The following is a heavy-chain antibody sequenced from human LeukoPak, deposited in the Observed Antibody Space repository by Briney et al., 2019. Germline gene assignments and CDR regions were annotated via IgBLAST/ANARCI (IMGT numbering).Heavy chain of an antibody. V-gene: IGHV3-48*02. Sequence: GGSLRLSCAASGFTFSSYSMNWVRKAPGKGLEWVSYISSSSSTIYYADSVKGRFTISRDNAKNSLYLQMNSLRDEDTAVYYCARDHAGATFGLLFQHWGQGTLVTVSS. CDR3: ARDHAGATFGLLFQH. J-gene: IGHJ1*01. D-gene: IGHD1-26*01. CDR1: GFTFSSYS. CDR2: ISSSSSTI.